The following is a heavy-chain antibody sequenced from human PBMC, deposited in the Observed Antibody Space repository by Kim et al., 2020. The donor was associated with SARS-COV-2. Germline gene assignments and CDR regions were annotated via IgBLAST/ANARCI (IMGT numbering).Heavy chain of an antibody. V-gene: IGHV1-46*01. J-gene: IGHJ4*02. D-gene: IGHD6-6*01. CDR3: ARGENSPYYFDY. Sequence: SYGRKLQSKVTITRDTSTSTVYMGRSSLGSEDTAVYYCARGENSPYYFDYWGQGTLVTVSS.